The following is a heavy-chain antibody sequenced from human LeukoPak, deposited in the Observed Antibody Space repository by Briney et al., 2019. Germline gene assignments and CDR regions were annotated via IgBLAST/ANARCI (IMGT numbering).Heavy chain of an antibody. CDR3: ATPIGGHWNDALNAFDI. J-gene: IGHJ3*02. CDR2: FDPEDGET. CDR1: GYTLTELS. Sequence: GASVKVSCKVSGYTLTELSMHWVRQAPGKGLEWMGGFDPEDGETIYAQKFQGRVTMTEDTSTDTAYMELSSLRSEDTAVYYCATPIGGHWNDALNAFDIWGQGTMVTVSS. V-gene: IGHV1-24*01. D-gene: IGHD1-1*01.